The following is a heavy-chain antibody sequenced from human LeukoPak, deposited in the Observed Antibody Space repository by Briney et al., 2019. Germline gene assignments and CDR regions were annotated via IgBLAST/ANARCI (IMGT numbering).Heavy chain of an antibody. CDR3: ATWDDYGDFVAFEY. J-gene: IGHJ4*02. CDR1: GFTFSSYT. V-gene: IGHV3-21*01. Sequence: GGSLSLSCARSGFTFSSYTMNWVRQAPGKGVEWVSCISSSATYIYYADSVRGRFTISRDDAKNSLFLNMNRLRAEDTAVYYCATWDDYGDFVAFEYWGQGTLVTVSS. D-gene: IGHD4-17*01. CDR2: ISSSATYI.